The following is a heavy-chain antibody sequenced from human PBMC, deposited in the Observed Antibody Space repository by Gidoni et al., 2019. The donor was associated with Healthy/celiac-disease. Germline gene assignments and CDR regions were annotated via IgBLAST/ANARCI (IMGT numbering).Heavy chain of an antibody. V-gene: IGHV4-39*01. Sequence: QLQLQESGPGLVKPSETLSLTCTVSGGSLSSSSYYWGWIRQPPGKGLEWIGSIYYSGSTYYNPSLKSRVTISVDTSKNQFSLKLSSVTAADTAVYYCAGALLWFGESAFDIWGQGTMVTVSS. CDR3: AGALLWFGESAFDI. D-gene: IGHD3-10*01. CDR2: IYYSGST. J-gene: IGHJ3*02. CDR1: GGSLSSSSYY.